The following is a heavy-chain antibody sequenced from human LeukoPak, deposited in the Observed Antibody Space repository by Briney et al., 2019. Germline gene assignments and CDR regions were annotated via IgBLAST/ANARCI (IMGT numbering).Heavy chain of an antibody. Sequence: ASVKVSCKVSGYTLTELSMHWVRQAPGKGLEWMGGFDPEDGETIYAQKFQGRVTMTEDTSTDTAYMELSSPRSEDTAVYYCAAYYDFWSGYYTINWGQGTLVTVSS. CDR3: AAYYDFWSGYYTIN. J-gene: IGHJ4*02. CDR2: FDPEDGET. D-gene: IGHD3-3*01. V-gene: IGHV1-24*01. CDR1: GYTLTELS.